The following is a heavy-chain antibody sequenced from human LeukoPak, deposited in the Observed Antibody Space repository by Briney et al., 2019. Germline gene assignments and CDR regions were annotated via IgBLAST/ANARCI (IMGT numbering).Heavy chain of an antibody. CDR3: ARHGSLYCSSTSCYPPDY. V-gene: IGHV3-21*01. Sequence: GGSLRLSCAASGFTFSSYSMNWVRQAPGKGLEWVSSISSSSSYIYYADSVKGRFTISRDNAKNSLYLQMNSLRAEDTAVYYCARHGSLYCSSTSCYPPDYWGQGTLVTVSS. CDR2: ISSSSSYI. J-gene: IGHJ4*02. CDR1: GFTFSSYS. D-gene: IGHD2-2*01.